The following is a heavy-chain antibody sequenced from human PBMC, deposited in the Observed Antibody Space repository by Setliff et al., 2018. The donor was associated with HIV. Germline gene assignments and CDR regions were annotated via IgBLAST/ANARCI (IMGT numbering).Heavy chain of an antibody. D-gene: IGHD3-10*01. CDR1: GFTFSNYD. CDR3: ARVWDYGSGSYGMDV. CDR2: ISSSSSYI. Sequence: GGSLRLSCAASGFTFSNYDMHWVRQVTGKGLEWVSSISSSSSYIYYVDSVKGRFTISRDNAKNSLYLQMNSLRADDTAVYYCARVWDYGSGSYGMDVWGQGTTVTVSS. V-gene: IGHV3-21*03. J-gene: IGHJ6*02.